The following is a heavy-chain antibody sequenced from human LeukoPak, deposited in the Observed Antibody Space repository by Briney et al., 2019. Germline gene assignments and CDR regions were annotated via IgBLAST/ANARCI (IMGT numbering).Heavy chain of an antibody. CDR3: ARQIVVVPAALYWFDP. Sequence: SETLSLTCTVSGGSISSYYWNWIRQPPGKGLEWIGYIYYSGSTNYNPSLKSRVTISVVTSKNQFSLKLSSVTAADTAVYYCARQIVVVPAALYWFDPWGQGTLVTVSS. D-gene: IGHD2-15*01. J-gene: IGHJ5*02. V-gene: IGHV4-59*08. CDR2: IYYSGST. CDR1: GGSISSYY.